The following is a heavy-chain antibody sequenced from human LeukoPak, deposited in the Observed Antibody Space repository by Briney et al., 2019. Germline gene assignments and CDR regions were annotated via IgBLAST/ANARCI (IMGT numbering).Heavy chain of an antibody. CDR2: ISSSSTTI. Sequence: PGGSLRLSCAASGFSFSNYAMTWVRQAPGKGLEWISYISSSSTTIYYADSVKGRFTISRDNAKNSLYLQMNSLRAEDTAVYYCAIIYLIVGATTFDYWGQGTLVTVSS. V-gene: IGHV3-48*01. CDR1: GFSFSNYA. CDR3: AIIYLIVGATTFDY. J-gene: IGHJ4*02. D-gene: IGHD1-26*01.